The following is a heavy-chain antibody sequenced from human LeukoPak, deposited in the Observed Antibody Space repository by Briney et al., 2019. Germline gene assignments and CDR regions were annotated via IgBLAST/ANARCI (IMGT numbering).Heavy chain of an antibody. J-gene: IGHJ5*02. CDR2: MKIDGSEE. CDR1: GFTFRSYW. Sequence: PGGCLRPSCAASGFTFRSYWMSCVRRAPGGGRGWVANMKIDGSEENYVDSVKGRFTISSDNAKNSLYLQMNSLRVDDTAVYYCARWARYCSSGSCYSWFDPWGQGTLVTVSS. V-gene: IGHV3-7*01. D-gene: IGHD2-15*01. CDR3: ARWARYCSSGSCYSWFDP.